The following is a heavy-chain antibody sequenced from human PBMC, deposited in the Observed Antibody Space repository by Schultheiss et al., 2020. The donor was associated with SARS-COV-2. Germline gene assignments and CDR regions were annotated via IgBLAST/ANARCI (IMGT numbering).Heavy chain of an antibody. Sequence: ASVKVSCKVSGYTLTELSMHWVRQAPGQGLEWMGWISAYNGNTNYAQKLQGRVTMTTDTSTSTAYMELSSLRSEDTAVYYCAIHRRESYDFWSGYPDYWGQGTLVTVSS. CDR2: ISAYNGNT. CDR3: AIHRRESYDFWSGYPDY. D-gene: IGHD3-3*01. J-gene: IGHJ4*02. V-gene: IGHV1-18*01. CDR1: GYTLTELS.